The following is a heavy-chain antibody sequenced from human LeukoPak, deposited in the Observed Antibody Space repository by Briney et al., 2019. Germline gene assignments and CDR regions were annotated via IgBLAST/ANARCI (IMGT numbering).Heavy chain of an antibody. CDR2: ISDSGGRT. CDR3: AKRGVVIRVILVGFHKEAYYFDS. V-gene: IGHV3-23*01. CDR1: EITLSNYG. D-gene: IGHD3-22*01. Sequence: GGSLRLSCAVSEITLSNYGMSWVRQAPGKGLEWVAGISDSGGRTNYADSVKGRFTISRDNPKNTLYLQMNSVRAEDTAVYFCAKRGVVIRVILVGFHKEAYYFDSWGQGALVTVSS. J-gene: IGHJ4*02.